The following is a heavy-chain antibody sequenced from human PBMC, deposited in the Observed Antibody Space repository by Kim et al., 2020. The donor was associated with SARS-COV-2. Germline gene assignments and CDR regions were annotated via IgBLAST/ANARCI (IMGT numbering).Heavy chain of an antibody. D-gene: IGHD5-12*01. V-gene: IGHV1-46*01. J-gene: IGHJ4*02. CDR2: INPSGGST. CDR1: GYTFTSYY. Sequence: ASVKVSCKASGYTFTSYYMHWVRQAPGQGLEWMGIINPSGGSTSYAQKFQGRVTMTRDTSTSTVYMELSSLRSEDTAVYYCASSRKGDGYNSGEIDYWGQGTLVTVSS. CDR3: ASSRKGDGYNSGEIDY.